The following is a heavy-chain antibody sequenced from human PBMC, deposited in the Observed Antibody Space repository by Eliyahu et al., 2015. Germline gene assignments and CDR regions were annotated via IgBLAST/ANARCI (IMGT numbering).Heavy chain of an antibody. D-gene: IGHD6-19*01. V-gene: IGHV3-74*01. CDR2: INSDGSIT. J-gene: IGHJ4*01. CDR3: ARDVNGWYYFDY. CDR1: XXSFSSYW. Sequence: EVQLVESGGGXVQPGGSLRLSCAAXXXSFSSYWMXWVRQAPGKGLVWVSRINSDGSITNYADSVKGRFTISRDNAKNTLYLQMNSLRADDTAVYYCARDVNGWYYFDYWGHGTLVTVSS.